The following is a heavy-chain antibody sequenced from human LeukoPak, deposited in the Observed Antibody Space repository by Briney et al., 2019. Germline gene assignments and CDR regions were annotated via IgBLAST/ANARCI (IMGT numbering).Heavy chain of an antibody. CDR2: IYYSGST. CDR3: ARAVTHYYYGMDV. J-gene: IGHJ6*02. CDR1: GGSISSGGYY. D-gene: IGHD4-11*01. V-gene: IGHV4-31*03. Sequence: SQTLSLTCTVSGGSISSGGYYWSWIRQHPGKGLEWIGYIYYSGSTYYNPSLKSRVTISVDTSKNQFSLELSSVTAADTAVYYCARAVTHYYYGMDVWGQGTTVTVSS.